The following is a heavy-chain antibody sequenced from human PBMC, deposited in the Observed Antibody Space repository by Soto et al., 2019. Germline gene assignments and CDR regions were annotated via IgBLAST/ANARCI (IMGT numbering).Heavy chain of an antibody. CDR2: INHSGST. J-gene: IGHJ4*02. CDR1: GRSFSGYY. Sequence: SETLSLTCTVYGRSFSGYYWSWIRQPPGKGLEWIGEINHSGSTNSNPSLKSRVTISVDTSKNQFSLKLSSVTAADTAVYYCARGRYREWLVFDYWGQGTLVPVSS. CDR3: ARGRYREWLVFDY. V-gene: IGHV4-34*01. D-gene: IGHD6-19*01.